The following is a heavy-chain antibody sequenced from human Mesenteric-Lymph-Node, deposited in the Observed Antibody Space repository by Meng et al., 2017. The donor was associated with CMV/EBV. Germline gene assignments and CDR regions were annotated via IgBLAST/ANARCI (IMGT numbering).Heavy chain of an antibody. V-gene: IGHV2-5*01. CDR2: IYWNDDK. Sequence: SGPTLVKPPQTLTLTCTFSGFSLSTSGVGVGWIRQPPGKALEWLALIYWNDDKRYSPSLKSRLTITKDTSKNQVVLTMTNMDPVDTATYYCAHITIFPYGMDVWGQGTTVTVSS. CDR3: AHITIFPYGMDV. J-gene: IGHJ6*02. CDR1: GFSLSTSGVG. D-gene: IGHD3-3*01.